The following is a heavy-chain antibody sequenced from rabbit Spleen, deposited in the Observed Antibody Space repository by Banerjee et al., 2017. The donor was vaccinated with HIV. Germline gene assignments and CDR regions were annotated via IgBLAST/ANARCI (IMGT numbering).Heavy chain of an antibody. Sequence: QSLEESGGGLVKPEASLTLTCKASGFSFNSGYDMCWVRQAPGKGLEWIACIYGGSSGNTYSATWAKGRFTISKTSPTTVTLRMTSLTAADTATYFCARDTSTSFSTYGMDLWGPGTLVTVS. J-gene: IGHJ6*01. CDR3: ARDTSTSFSTYGMDL. V-gene: IGHV1S40*01. CDR1: GFSFNSGYD. CDR2: IYGGSSGNT. D-gene: IGHD1-1*01.